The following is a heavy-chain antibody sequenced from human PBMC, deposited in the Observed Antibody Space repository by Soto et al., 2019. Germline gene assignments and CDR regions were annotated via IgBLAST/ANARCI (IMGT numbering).Heavy chain of an antibody. CDR1: GFTFEDSV. Sequence: GGSLRLSCVVSGFTFEDSVIHWVRQVPGKGLEWVSGISWNSDVKGYADPVSGRFTISRDNARNSLFLQMTSLRGEDSALYYCARDMAHYDFWGHNERGLDVWGQGTAVTVSS. J-gene: IGHJ6*02. V-gene: IGHV3-9*01. CDR3: ARDMAHYDFWGHNERGLDV. CDR2: ISWNSDVK. D-gene: IGHD3-3*01.